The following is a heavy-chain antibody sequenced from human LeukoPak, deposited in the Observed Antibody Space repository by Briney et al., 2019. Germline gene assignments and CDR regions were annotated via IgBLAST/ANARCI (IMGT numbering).Heavy chain of an antibody. D-gene: IGHD3-22*01. CDR2: IWYDGNNK. V-gene: IGHV3-33*01. CDR3: ARVLYESSGWGPFDI. J-gene: IGHJ3*02. Sequence: GGSLRLSCAASGFTFRNYVIHWVRQAPGKGLDWVALIWYDGNNKYYADSVRGRFTISRDNSKNTMYLQMSSLRAEETAVYYCARVLYESSGWGPFDIWGQGTMVTVSS. CDR1: GFTFRNYV.